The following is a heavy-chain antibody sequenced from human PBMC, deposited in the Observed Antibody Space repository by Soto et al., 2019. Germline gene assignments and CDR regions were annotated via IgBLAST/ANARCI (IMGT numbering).Heavy chain of an antibody. CDR3: ARASYTVTTTAVSFDC. J-gene: IGHJ4*02. D-gene: IGHD4-17*01. V-gene: IGHV3-11*01. CDR2: ITSSGGTK. Sequence: GGSLRLSCAASGFTFDDYHMSWIRQAPGKGLEWVSYITSSGGTKYYADSVKGRFTISRDNAKNSMHLQMNSLRAEDTAVYYCARASYTVTTTAVSFDCSGPGTLVTVSS. CDR1: GFTFDDYH.